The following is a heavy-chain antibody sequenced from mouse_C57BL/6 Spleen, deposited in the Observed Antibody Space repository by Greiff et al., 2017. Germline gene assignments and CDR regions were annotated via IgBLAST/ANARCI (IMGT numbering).Heavy chain of an antibody. CDR1: GFTFSSYG. D-gene: IGHD2-3*01. J-gene: IGHJ4*01. Sequence: EVQLVESGGDLVKPGGSLKLSCAASGFTFSSYGMSWVRQTPDKRLEWVATISSGGSYTYYPASVKGRFTISRDNAKNTLYLQMSSLKSEDTAMYYCARHDGYYAMDYWGQGTSVTVSS. V-gene: IGHV5-6*01. CDR3: ARHDGYYAMDY. CDR2: ISSGGSYT.